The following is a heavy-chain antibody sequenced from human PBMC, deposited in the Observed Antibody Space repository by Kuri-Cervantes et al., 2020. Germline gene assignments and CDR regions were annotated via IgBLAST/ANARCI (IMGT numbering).Heavy chain of an antibody. Sequence: LSLTCTVSGGSISSGDYYWSWIRQAPGKGLEWVSSITSTSSKIDYADSVKGRFTISRDNAKNSLYLQMNSLRAEDTAVYYRATEGYGSGSYPTDYWGQGTLVTVSS. J-gene: IGHJ4*02. V-gene: IGHV3-11*06. CDR1: GGSISSGDYY. CDR2: ITSTSSKI. D-gene: IGHD3-10*01. CDR3: ATEGYGSGSYPTDY.